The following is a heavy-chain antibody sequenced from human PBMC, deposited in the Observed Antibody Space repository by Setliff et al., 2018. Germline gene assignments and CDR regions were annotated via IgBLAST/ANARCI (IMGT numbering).Heavy chain of an antibody. Sequence: LGESLKISCAASGFTFSTYWMSWVRQAPGKGLEWVANIKQDGSEKYYMDSVKGRFSISRDNAKNSLYLQMNSLRAEDTAVYYCARDPHFDSWGQGTLVTVSS. CDR3: ARDPHFDS. CDR1: GFTFSTYW. CDR2: IKQDGSEK. J-gene: IGHJ4*02. V-gene: IGHV3-7*01.